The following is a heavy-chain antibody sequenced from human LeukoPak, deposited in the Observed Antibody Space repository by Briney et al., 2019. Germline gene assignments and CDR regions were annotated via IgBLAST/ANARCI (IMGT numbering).Heavy chain of an antibody. D-gene: IGHD2-2*01. CDR3: ARYCTSASCPGGHYRGMDV. Sequence: GGSLRLSCAASGFTFSSYAMSWVRQAPGKGLEWVSAISGSGDSTYYADSVKGRFTISRDNSKNTLFLQMNSLRAEDTAVYYCARYCTSASCPGGHYRGMDVWGQGTTVTVSS. CDR2: ISGSGDST. CDR1: GFTFSSYA. V-gene: IGHV3-23*01. J-gene: IGHJ6*02.